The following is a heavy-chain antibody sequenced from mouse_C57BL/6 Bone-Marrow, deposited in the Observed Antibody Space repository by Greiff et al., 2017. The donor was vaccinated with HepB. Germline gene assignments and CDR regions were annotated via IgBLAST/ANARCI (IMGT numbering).Heavy chain of an antibody. D-gene: IGHD1-1*01. Sequence: EVQLQESGGGLVKPGGSLKLSCAASGFTFSSYAMSWVRQTPEKRLEWVATISDGGSYTYYPDNVKGRFTISRDNAKNTLYLQMSHLKSEDTAMYYCARDDTTVNFDYWGQGTTLTVSS. J-gene: IGHJ2*01. CDR1: GFTFSSYA. CDR2: ISDGGSYT. V-gene: IGHV5-4*01. CDR3: ARDDTTVNFDY.